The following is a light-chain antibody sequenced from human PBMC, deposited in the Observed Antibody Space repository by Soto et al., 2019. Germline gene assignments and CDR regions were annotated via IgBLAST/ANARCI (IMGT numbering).Light chain of an antibody. V-gene: IGLV2-14*01. CDR2: DVS. Sequence: QSALTQPASVSGSPGQSITISCTGTSSDVGGYNYVSWYQQHPGKAPKLMIYDVSNRPSGVSNRFSGSKSGNTASLTISGXQAEDEADYYCSSYTSSSLVVFGGGTKVTVL. CDR1: SSDVGGYNY. CDR3: SSYTSSSLVV. J-gene: IGLJ2*01.